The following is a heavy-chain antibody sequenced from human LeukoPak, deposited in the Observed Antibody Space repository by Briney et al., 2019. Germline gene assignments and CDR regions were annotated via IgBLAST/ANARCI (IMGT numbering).Heavy chain of an antibody. CDR3: AKDSTGVTDY. CDR2: ISYDGSNK. CDR1: GFTFSSYG. V-gene: IGHV3-30*18. Sequence: PGGSLRPSCAASGFTFSSYGMHWVRQAPGKGLEWVAVISYDGSNKYYADSVKGRFTISRDNSKNTLYLQMNSLRAEDTAVYYCAKDSTGVTDYWGQGTLVTVSS. J-gene: IGHJ4*02. D-gene: IGHD3-10*01.